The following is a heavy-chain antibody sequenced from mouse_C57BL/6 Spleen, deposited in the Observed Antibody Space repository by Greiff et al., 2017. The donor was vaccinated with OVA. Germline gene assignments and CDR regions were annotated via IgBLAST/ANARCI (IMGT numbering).Heavy chain of an antibody. CDR1: GYTFTGYW. J-gene: IGHJ3*01. D-gene: IGHD4-1*01. CDR3: ARTGTGFAY. CDR2: ILPGSGST. Sequence: QVQLQQSGAELMKPGASVKLSCTATGYTFTGYWIEWVKQRPGHGLEWIGEILPGSGSTNYTEKFKGKATFTADTSSNTAYMQLSSLTTEDSAIYYCARTGTGFAYWGQGTLVTVSA. V-gene: IGHV1-9*01.